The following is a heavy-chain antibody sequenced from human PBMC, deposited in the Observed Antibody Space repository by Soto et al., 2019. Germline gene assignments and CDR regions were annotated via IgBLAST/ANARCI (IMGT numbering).Heavy chain of an antibody. CDR2: IYYSGST. Sequence: PSETLSLTCTVSGGSIRSYYWSWIRQPPGKGLEWIGYIYYSGSTNYNPSLKSRVTISVDTSKNRFSLQLSSVTAADSAVYYCARSPGGYQLLYGGFDYWGQGTLVTVSS. V-gene: IGHV4-59*01. CDR1: GGSIRSYY. D-gene: IGHD2-2*02. J-gene: IGHJ4*02. CDR3: ARSPGGYQLLYGGFDY.